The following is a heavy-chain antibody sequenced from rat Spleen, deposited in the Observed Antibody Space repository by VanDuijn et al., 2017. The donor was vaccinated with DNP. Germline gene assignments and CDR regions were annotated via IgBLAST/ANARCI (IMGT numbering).Heavy chain of an antibody. Sequence: EVQLVDSGGGLVQPGRSLKLSCAASGFIFSDYNMAWVRQAPKKGLEWVATITYDGRSTYYRDSVRGRFTISRDNAENTVYLQMSSLRSEDTATYYCASWAPIAPISTTNYWGQGVMVTVSS. CDR1: GFIFSDYN. V-gene: IGHV5-7*01. J-gene: IGHJ2*01. D-gene: IGHD1-2*01. CDR3: ASWAPIAPISTTNY. CDR2: ITYDGRST.